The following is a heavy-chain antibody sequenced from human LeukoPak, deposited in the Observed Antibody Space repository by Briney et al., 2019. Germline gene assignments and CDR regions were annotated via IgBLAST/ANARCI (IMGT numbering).Heavy chain of an antibody. CDR3: AREGGYSSSSVAYFDY. J-gene: IGHJ4*02. Sequence: PSETLSLTCTVSGGSISSSSYYWGWIRQPPGKGLEWIGSIYYSGSIYYNPSLKSRVTISVYTSKNQFSLKLSSVTAADTAVYYCAREGGYSSSSVAYFDYWGQGTLVTVSS. V-gene: IGHV4-39*02. CDR2: IYYSGSI. D-gene: IGHD6-6*01. CDR1: GGSISSSSYY.